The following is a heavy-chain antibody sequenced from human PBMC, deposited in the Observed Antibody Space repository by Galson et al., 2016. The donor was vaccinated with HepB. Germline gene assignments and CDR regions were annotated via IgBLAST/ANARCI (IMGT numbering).Heavy chain of an antibody. CDR3: AKGGNTAARFFRRDTPFDY. J-gene: IGHJ4*02. V-gene: IGHV3-23*01. Sequence: SLRLSCAASGFTFSNYAMNWVRQAPGKGLEWVSSISGSGGRIYYADSVKGRFTISRDNSKNTLYQQMNSLRAEDTAVYYCAKGGNTAARFFRRDTPFDYSGQGTLVTVSS. CDR1: GFTFSNYA. CDR2: ISGSGGRI. D-gene: IGHD6-6*01.